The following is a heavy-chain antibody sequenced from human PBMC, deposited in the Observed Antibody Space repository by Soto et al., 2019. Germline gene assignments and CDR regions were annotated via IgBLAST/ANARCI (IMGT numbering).Heavy chain of an antibody. V-gene: IGHV3-33*01. CDR3: ARDGVGATTFFGYFDY. CDR1: GLIFSGHG. CDR2: IRYDGSNI. D-gene: IGHD1-26*01. Sequence: PGGSLRLSCAASGLIFSGHGMHLVRQAPGKGLQWVAVIRYDGSNIYYADSVKGRFTISRDNSKNTLYLQMNSLRAEDTAVYYCARDGVGATTFFGYFDYWGQGALVTVSS. J-gene: IGHJ4*02.